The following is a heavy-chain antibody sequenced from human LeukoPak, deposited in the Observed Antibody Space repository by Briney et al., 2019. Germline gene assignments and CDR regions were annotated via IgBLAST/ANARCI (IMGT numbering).Heavy chain of an antibody. CDR1: GFTFTTYW. CDR2: IKQDGTEK. D-gene: IGHD2-8*01. J-gene: IGHJ4*02. CDR3: AKDPDCTSGICYTFFDY. V-gene: IGHV3-7*03. Sequence: GGSLRLSCTASGFTFTTYWMSWVRHPPGRGLEWVANIKQDGTEKYYVDSVKGRLTISRDNAKNSLYLQMNSLRAEDTAVYYCAKDPDCTSGICYTFFDYWGQGTLVTVSS.